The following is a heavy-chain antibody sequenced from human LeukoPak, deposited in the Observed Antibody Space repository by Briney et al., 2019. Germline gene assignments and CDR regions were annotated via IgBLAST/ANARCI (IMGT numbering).Heavy chain of an antibody. CDR3: ARGGRWLVRNLDAQFDY. CDR2: IYPGDSDT. V-gene: IGHV5-51*01. D-gene: IGHD5-24*01. J-gene: IGHJ4*02. CDR1: GYSFTNYW. Sequence: GESLKISCKSSGYSFTNYWIGWVRQMPGKGLEWMGIIYPGDSDTRYSPSFQGQVTISADKSISTAYLQWSSLKASDTATYYCARGGRWLVRNLDAQFDYWGQGTLATVSS.